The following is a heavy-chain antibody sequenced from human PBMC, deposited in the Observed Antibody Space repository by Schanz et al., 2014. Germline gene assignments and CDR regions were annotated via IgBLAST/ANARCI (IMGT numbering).Heavy chain of an antibody. J-gene: IGHJ4*02. CDR1: GYTFTSNA. Sequence: QVQLVQSGAEVKKPGSSMKVSCKASGYTFTSNALNWVRQAPGQGLEWMGWINAGTGNTEYSQKFQGRVTITRDTLASTAYMEVSSLRSEDTAVYYCARSGSSNWYFFDYWGQGTLVTVSS. D-gene: IGHD6-13*01. V-gene: IGHV1-3*01. CDR3: ARSGSSNWYFFDY. CDR2: INAGTGNT.